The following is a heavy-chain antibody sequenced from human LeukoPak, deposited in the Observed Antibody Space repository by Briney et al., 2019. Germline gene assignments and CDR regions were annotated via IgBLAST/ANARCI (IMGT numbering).Heavy chain of an antibody. J-gene: IGHJ4*02. CDR3: ARRRYDSSGYDY. CDR1: GFTSSSYA. V-gene: IGHV3-23*01. D-gene: IGHD3-22*01. Sequence: GGSLRLSCAASGFTSSSYAMSWVRQAPGKGLEWVSAISGSGGSTYYADSVKGRFTFSRDNSKNTLYLQMNSLRAEDTAVYYCARRRYDSSGYDYWGQGTLVTVSS. CDR2: ISGSGGST.